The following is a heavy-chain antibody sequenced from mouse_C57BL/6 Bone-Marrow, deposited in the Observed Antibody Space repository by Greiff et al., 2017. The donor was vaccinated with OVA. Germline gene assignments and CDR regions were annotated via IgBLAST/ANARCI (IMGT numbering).Heavy chain of an antibody. CDR2: SRNKANDYTT. CDR1: GFTFSDFY. V-gene: IGHV7-1*01. J-gene: IGHJ2*01. Sequence: EVKLVESGGGLVQSGRSLRLSCATSGFTFSDFYMEWVRQAPGKGLEWIAASRNKANDYTTEYSASVKGRFIVSRDTSQSILYLQMNALRAEDTAIYYCARDAGDGYSFDYWGQGTTLTVSS. CDR3: ARDAGDGYSFDY. D-gene: IGHD2-3*01.